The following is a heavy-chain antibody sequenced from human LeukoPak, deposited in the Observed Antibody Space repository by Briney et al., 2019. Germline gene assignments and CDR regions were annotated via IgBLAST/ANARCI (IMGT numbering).Heavy chain of an antibody. V-gene: IGHV4-34*01. CDR3: ARVRYSGAFDI. CDR1: GGSFSGYY. J-gene: IGHJ3*02. CDR2: INHSGST. Sequence: SETLSLTCAVYGGSFSGYYWSWIRQPPGKGLEWIGEINHSGSTNYNPSLKSRVTISVDTPKNQFSLKLSSVTAADTAVYYCARVRYSGAFDIWGQGTMVTVSS. D-gene: IGHD1-26*01.